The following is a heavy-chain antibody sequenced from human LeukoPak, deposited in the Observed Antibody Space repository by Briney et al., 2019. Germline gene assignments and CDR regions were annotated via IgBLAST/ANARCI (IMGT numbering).Heavy chain of an antibody. Sequence: ASVKVSCKASGYTFTSYGISWVRQAPGQGLEWMGWISAYNGNTNYAQKLQGRVTMTTDTSTSTAYMELRSLRPDDTAVYYCARDIARSPLTPSHYSGRPPLDYWGQGTLVTVSS. D-gene: IGHD1-26*01. V-gene: IGHV1-18*01. CDR2: ISAYNGNT. J-gene: IGHJ4*02. CDR3: ARDIARSPLTPSHYSGRPPLDY. CDR1: GYTFTSYG.